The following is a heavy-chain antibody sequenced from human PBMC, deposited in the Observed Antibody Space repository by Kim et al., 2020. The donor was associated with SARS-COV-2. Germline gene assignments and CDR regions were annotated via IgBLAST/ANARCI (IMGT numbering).Heavy chain of an antibody. Sequence: AQKFQERVTITRDMSTSTAYMELSSLRSEDTAVYYCAAYQYYGDYVWFDPWGQGTLVTVSS. CDR3: AAYQYYGDYVWFDP. J-gene: IGHJ5*02. D-gene: IGHD4-17*01. V-gene: IGHV1-58*01.